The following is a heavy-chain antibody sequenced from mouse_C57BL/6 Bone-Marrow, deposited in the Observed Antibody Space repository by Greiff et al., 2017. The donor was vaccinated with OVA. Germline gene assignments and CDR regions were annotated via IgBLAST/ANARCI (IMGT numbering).Heavy chain of an antibody. CDR1: GFTFTDYY. CDR3: VKAVDDYGSWYFDV. CDR2: IRNKANGYTT. V-gene: IGHV7-4*01. Sequence: EVNVVESGGGLVQPGASLRLSCAASGFTFTDYYMSWVRQPPGKAPEWLALIRNKANGYTTEYTVSVKGRFTISRDNSQNILDLQMNTLRAEVSSTYFCVKAVDDYGSWYFDVWGTGTTVTVSS. J-gene: IGHJ1*03. D-gene: IGHD2-4*01.